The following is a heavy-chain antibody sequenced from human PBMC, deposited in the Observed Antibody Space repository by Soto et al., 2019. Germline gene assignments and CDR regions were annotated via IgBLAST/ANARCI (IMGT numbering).Heavy chain of an antibody. CDR1: GYTFTNYG. CDR3: ARGVGSGSYYNQYNWFDP. Sequence: QVQLVQSGAEMKKPGASVKVSCKASGYTFTNYGISWVRQAPAQGLEWMGWISAYNGNTNHAQKLQGRVTMTTDTSTSTAYMELRSLRSDDTAVYYCARGVGSGSYYNQYNWFDPWGQGTLVTVSS. CDR2: ISAYNGNT. J-gene: IGHJ5*02. D-gene: IGHD3-10*01. V-gene: IGHV1-18*01.